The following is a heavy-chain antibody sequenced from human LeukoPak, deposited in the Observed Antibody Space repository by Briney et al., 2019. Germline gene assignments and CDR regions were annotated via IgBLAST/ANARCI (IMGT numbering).Heavy chain of an antibody. V-gene: IGHV4-59*08. CDR2: IYYSGST. D-gene: IGHD3-10*01. J-gene: IGHJ4*02. CDR1: GGSISSYY. CDR3: ASEPHYYGSGSYFY. Sequence: SETLSLTCTVSGGSISSYYWSWIRQPPGKGLEWIGYIYYSGSTNYNPSLKSRVTISVDTSKNQFSLKLSSVTAADTAVYYCASEPHYYGSGSYFYWGQGTLVTVSS.